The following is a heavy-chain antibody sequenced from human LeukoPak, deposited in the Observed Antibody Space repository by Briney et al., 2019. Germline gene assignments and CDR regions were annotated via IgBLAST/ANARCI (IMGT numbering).Heavy chain of an antibody. J-gene: IGHJ4*02. V-gene: IGHV3-72*01. Sequence: GGSLRLSCAASGFTFSDHYMDWVRQAPGKGLEWVGRTRNKANSYTTEYAASVKGRFTISRDDSKNSLYLQMNSLKTEDTAVYYCARGVGARYYFDYWGQGTLVTVSS. CDR1: GFTFSDHY. D-gene: IGHD1-26*01. CDR3: ARGVGARYYFDY. CDR2: TRNKANSYTT.